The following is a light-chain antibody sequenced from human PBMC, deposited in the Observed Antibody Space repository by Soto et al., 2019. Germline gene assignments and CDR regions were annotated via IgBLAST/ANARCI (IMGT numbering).Light chain of an antibody. Sequence: EIVMTQSPATLSVSPGERATLSCRASQSVSSKLAWFQQKPGQAPSLLIYDASNRATGIPARFSGSGSGTDFTLTISSLEPEDFATYYCQHYNSYSEAFGQGTKVDIK. CDR3: QHYNSYSEA. CDR2: DAS. V-gene: IGKV3D-15*01. J-gene: IGKJ1*01. CDR1: QSVSSK.